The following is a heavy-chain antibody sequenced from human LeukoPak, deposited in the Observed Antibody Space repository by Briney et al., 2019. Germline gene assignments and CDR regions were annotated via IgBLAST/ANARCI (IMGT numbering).Heavy chain of an antibody. CDR2: INWNGRIT. D-gene: IGHD5-18*01. CDR3: ARGSVQLWLRDTYYYMDV. V-gene: IGHV3-20*04. J-gene: IGHJ6*03. Sequence: GESLRLSCAASGFTFDDYAMNWVRQVPGRGLEWVSRINWNGRITKYADSVKDRFTISRQNTKNSLYLYMNNLGGEDTALYFCARGSVQLWLRDTYYYMDVWGKGTTVTVSS. CDR1: GFTFDDYA.